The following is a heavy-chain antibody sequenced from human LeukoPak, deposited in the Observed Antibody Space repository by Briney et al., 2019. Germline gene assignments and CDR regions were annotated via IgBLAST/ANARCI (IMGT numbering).Heavy chain of an antibody. CDR2: ISYDGSNK. D-gene: IGHD2-2*01. CDR3: AKGDFVVVPAAIPHLDY. J-gene: IGHJ4*02. V-gene: IGHV3-30*18. Sequence: GRSLRLPCAASGFTFSSYGMHWVRQAPGKGLEWVAVISYDGSNKYYADSVKGRFTISRDNSKNTLYLQMNSLRAEDTAVYYCAKGDFVVVPAAIPHLDYWGQGTLVTVS. CDR1: GFTFSSYG.